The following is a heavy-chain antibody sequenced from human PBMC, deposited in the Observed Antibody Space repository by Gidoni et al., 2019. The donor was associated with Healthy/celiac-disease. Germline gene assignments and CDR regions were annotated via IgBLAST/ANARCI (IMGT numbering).Heavy chain of an antibody. J-gene: IGHJ3*02. CDR2: ISSSSSTI. V-gene: IGHV3-48*02. CDR1: GFTFSSYS. D-gene: IGHD3-22*01. Sequence: EVQLVESGGGLVQPGGSLRLSCAASGFTFSSYSINWFRQAPGKGLEWVSYISSSSSTIYYADSVKGRFTISRDNAKNSLYLQMNSLRDEDTAVYYCARDPRGIVWYDSTGDAFDIWGQGTMVTVSS. CDR3: ARDPRGIVWYDSTGDAFDI.